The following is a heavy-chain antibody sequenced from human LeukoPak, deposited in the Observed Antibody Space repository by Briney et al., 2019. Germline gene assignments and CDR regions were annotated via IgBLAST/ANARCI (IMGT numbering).Heavy chain of an antibody. CDR1: GFTFRIYW. D-gene: IGHD2/OR15-2a*01. J-gene: IGHJ6*02. CDR2: IKHDGSEK. CDR3: ARDYFYPMEL. Sequence: PGGSLRLSCEASGFTFRIYWMSWVRQAPGKGLEWVANIKHDGSEKYYVDSVKGRFTISRDNAKNSLYLQMNSLRAEDTAVYYCARDYFYPMELWGQGTTVTVSS. V-gene: IGHV3-7*04.